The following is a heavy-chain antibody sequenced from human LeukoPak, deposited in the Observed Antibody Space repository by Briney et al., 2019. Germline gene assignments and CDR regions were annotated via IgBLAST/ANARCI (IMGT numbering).Heavy chain of an antibody. V-gene: IGHV4-38-2*02. D-gene: IGHD3-22*01. Sequence: SETLSLTCTVSGYSISSGFYWGWIRQPPGKGLEWIGSMYHSGTTYYNASLKSRVTISVDTPKKQFSLKLNSVTAADTAVYYCARANYYDSSGYSRGAFDIWGQGTMVTVSS. CDR3: ARANYYDSSGYSRGAFDI. J-gene: IGHJ3*02. CDR2: MYHSGTT. CDR1: GYSISSGFY.